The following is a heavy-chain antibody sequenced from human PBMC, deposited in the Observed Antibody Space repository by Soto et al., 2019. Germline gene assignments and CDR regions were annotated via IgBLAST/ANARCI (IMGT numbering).Heavy chain of an antibody. CDR1: GFTFSSYA. J-gene: IGHJ2*01. CDR2: ISGSGGST. V-gene: IGHV3-23*01. D-gene: IGHD4-17*01. CDR3: ANVGRKAYYGDYATNWYFDL. Sequence: EVQLLESGGGLVQPGGSLRLSCAASGFTFSSYAMSWVRQAPGKGLEWVSAISGSGGSTYYADSVKGRFTISRDNSKNTLYLQMNSLRAEDTAVYYCANVGRKAYYGDYATNWYFDLWGRGTLVTVSS.